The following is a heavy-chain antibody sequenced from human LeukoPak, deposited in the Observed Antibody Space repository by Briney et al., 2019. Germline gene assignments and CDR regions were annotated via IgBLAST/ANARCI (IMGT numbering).Heavy chain of an antibody. D-gene: IGHD6-19*01. CDR1: GGSISNYY. CDR2: IYYSGST. J-gene: IGHJ4*02. V-gene: IGHV4-59*06. Sequence: PSETLSLTCTVSGGSISNYYWSWIRQPPGKGLEWIGYIYYSGSTYYNPSLKSRVTISVDTSKNQFSLKVTSVTAADTAVYYCARTYSSGWAVFDYWGQGTLVTVSS. CDR3: ARTYSSGWAVFDY.